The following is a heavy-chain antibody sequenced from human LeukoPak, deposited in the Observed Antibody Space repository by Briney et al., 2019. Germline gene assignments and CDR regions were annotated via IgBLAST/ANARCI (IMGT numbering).Heavy chain of an antibody. D-gene: IGHD5-12*01. CDR2: VNTGNGNT. CDR1: GYTLTSYT. CDR3: ARVLGYSGYFDY. J-gene: IGHJ4*02. V-gene: IGHV1-3*04. Sequence: ASVKVSCKASGYTLTSYTVHWVRQAPGHRLEWMGWVNTGNGNTKNSQRFQGRVTITRDTSASTAYMELGSLRSEDTAVYYCARVLGYSGYFDYWGQGTLVTVSS.